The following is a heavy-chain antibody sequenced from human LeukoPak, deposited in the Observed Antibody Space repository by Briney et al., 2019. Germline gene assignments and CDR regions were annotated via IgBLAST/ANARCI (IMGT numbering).Heavy chain of an antibody. CDR2: IAYDGSRK. V-gene: IGHV3-30*03. CDR1: VFTFSGYG. J-gene: IGHJ5*02. D-gene: IGHD3-3*01. CDR3: TRYDSSRFDP. Sequence: GGSLRLSCAGSVFTFSGYGMHWVRQAPGKGLEWVTGIAYDGSRKHYADSVKGRFTISRDNSRNTMDLQMNSLRVEDTAVYHCTRYDSSRFDPWGQGTLVIVSS.